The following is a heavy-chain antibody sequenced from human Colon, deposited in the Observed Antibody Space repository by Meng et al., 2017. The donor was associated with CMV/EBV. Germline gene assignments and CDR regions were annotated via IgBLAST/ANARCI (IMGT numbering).Heavy chain of an antibody. CDR3: ARFGVNKPFDY. CDR2: IKYDGSET. J-gene: IGHJ4*02. CDR1: GFNFSNYW. Sequence: GESLKISCAASGFNFSNYWMSWVRQAPGKGLEWVANIKYDGSETHYVDSLKGRITISRDNAKNLLFLQINSLRPEDTAVFFCARFGVNKPFDYWGQGTLVTVSS. D-gene: IGHD3-10*01. V-gene: IGHV3-7*01.